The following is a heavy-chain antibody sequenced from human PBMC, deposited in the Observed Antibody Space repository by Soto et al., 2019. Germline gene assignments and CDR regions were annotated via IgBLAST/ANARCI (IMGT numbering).Heavy chain of an antibody. D-gene: IGHD5-12*01. CDR1: GYILSDYC. CDR2: MKPDDGGP. CDR3: VRDLRRQWRRLDPESYTGMDV. Sequence: ASVKVSCKSSGYILSDYCIHWVRQAPGQGLEWLGWMKPDDGGPNYAQNFQGRVIMTRDTSTDTDYMELTRLTSDDKAVYFCVRDLRRQWRRLDPESYTGMDVWGQGTTVTVSS. J-gene: IGHJ6*02. V-gene: IGHV1-2*02.